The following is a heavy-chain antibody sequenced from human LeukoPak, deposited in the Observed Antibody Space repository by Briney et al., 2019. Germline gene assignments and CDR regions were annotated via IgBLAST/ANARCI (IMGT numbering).Heavy chain of an antibody. CDR1: GYTLTELS. Sequence: ASVKVSCKVSGYTLTELSMHWVRQAPGKGLEWMGGFDPEDGETIYAQKFQGRVTMTEDTSTDTAYMELSSLRSEDTAVYYCATDLTYHSMVRGVIGSYWGQGTLVTVSS. CDR3: ATDLTYHSMVRGVIGSY. CDR2: FDPEDGET. V-gene: IGHV1-24*01. J-gene: IGHJ4*02. D-gene: IGHD3-10*01.